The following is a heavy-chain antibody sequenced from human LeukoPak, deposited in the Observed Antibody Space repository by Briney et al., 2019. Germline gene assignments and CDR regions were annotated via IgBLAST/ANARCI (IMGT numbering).Heavy chain of an antibody. Sequence: GGSLRLSCAASGFTFSSHAMHWVRQAPGKGLEWVAMISYDGSNKYYADSVKGRFTISRDNSKNTLYLQMNSLRAEDTAVYYCAKGSGYDYPGFDYWGQGTLVTVSS. D-gene: IGHD3-22*01. CDR1: GFTFSSHA. V-gene: IGHV3-30*04. CDR2: ISYDGSNK. J-gene: IGHJ4*02. CDR3: AKGSGYDYPGFDY.